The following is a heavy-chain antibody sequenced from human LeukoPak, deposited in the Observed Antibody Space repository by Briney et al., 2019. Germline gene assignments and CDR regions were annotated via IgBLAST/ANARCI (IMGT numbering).Heavy chain of an antibody. V-gene: IGHV3-21*01. D-gene: IGHD6-19*01. J-gene: IGHJ4*02. CDR3: ARGSTYSSGWYTGFDY. CDR2: ITSSSSYI. CDR1: GFTFSSYS. Sequence: PGVSLRLSCAGSGFTFSSYSMNWVRQAPGKGLEWVSSITSSSSYIYYADSVKGRFTISRDNAKKSVYLQMNSLRAEDTAVYYCARGSTYSSGWYTGFDYWGQGTLVTVSS.